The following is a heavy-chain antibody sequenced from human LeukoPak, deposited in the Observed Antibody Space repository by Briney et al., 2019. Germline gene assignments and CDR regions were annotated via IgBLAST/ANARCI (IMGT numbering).Heavy chain of an antibody. CDR3: ARESGSGSYYFDY. D-gene: IGHD3-10*01. Sequence: ASVKVSCKASGYTFTSYAMHWLRQAPGQRREWMGWINAGNGNTKYSQKFQGRVTITRATAASTAYMELSSLRSEDTAVYYCARESGSGSYYFDYWGQGTLVTVSS. V-gene: IGHV1-3*01. CDR2: INAGNGNT. CDR1: GYTFTSYA. J-gene: IGHJ4*02.